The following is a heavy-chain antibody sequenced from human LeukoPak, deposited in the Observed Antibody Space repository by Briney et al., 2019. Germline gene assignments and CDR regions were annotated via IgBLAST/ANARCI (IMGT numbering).Heavy chain of an antibody. CDR2: IKQDGSEK. CDR1: GFTFSSYW. Sequence: GGSLRLSCAASGFTFSSYWMSWVRQAPGKGLEWVANIKQDGSEKYYVDSVKGRFTISRDNAKNSLNLQMNRLRAEDTAVYYCAREVYCSSTSCYTGYFQHWGQGTLVTVSS. D-gene: IGHD2-2*02. V-gene: IGHV3-7*01. J-gene: IGHJ1*01. CDR3: AREVYCSSTSCYTGYFQH.